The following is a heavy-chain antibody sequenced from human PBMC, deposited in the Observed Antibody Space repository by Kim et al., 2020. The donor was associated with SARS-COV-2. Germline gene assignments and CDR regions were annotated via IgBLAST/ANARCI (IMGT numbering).Heavy chain of an antibody. Sequence: SETLSLTCAVYGGSFSGYYWSWIRQPPGKGLEWIGEINHSGSTNYNPSLKSRVTISVDTSKNQFSLKLSSGTAADTAVYNCARGANYGDYGYWGQGTPDT. D-gene: IGHD4-17*01. CDR1: GGSFSGYY. CDR3: ARGANYGDYGY. V-gene: IGHV4-34*01. CDR2: INHSGST. J-gene: IGHJ4*02.